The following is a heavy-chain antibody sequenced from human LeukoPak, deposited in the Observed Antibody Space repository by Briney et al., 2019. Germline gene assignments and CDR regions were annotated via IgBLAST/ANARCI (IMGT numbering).Heavy chain of an antibody. Sequence: PSETLSLTCTVSGGSISIYYWSWIRQPPGKGLEWIGYIYHSGSTNYNPSLKSRVTISVDTSKNQFSLKLSSVTAADTAVYYCASHYYDSSGRDYWGQGTLVTVSS. V-gene: IGHV4-59*01. CDR3: ASHYYDSSGRDY. CDR2: IYHSGST. CDR1: GGSISIYY. D-gene: IGHD3-22*01. J-gene: IGHJ4*02.